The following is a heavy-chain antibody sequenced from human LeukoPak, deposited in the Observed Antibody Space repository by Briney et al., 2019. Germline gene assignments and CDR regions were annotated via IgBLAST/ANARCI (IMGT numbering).Heavy chain of an antibody. V-gene: IGHV1-69*05. CDR3: ASSYGSGSYLKEYYYMDG. Sequence: SVKVSCKASGGTFSSYAISWVRQAPGQGLEWMGRIIPIFGTANYAQKFQGRVTITTDEPTSTAYMELSSLRSEDTAVYYCASSYGSGSYLKEYYYMDGWGKGTTVTVSS. CDR2: IIPIFGTA. J-gene: IGHJ6*03. D-gene: IGHD3-10*01. CDR1: GGTFSSYA.